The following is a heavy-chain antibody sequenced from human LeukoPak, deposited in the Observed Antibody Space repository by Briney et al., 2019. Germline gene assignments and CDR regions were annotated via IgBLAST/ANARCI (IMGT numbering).Heavy chain of an antibody. CDR1: GYTFTGYY. Sequence: ASVKVSCKASGYTFTGYYMHWVRQAPGQGLEWMGWINPNSGGTNYAQKFQGRVTMTRDTSISTAYMELSRLRSDDTAVYYCARDGSSTSFSSPMVRYVAYYYGMDVWGQGTTVTVSS. CDR3: ARDGSSTSFSSPMVRYVAYYYGMDV. CDR2: INPNSGGT. D-gene: IGHD2-2*01. V-gene: IGHV1-2*02. J-gene: IGHJ6*02.